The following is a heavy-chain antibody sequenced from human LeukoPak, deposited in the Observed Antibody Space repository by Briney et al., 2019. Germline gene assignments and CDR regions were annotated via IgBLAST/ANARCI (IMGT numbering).Heavy chain of an antibody. D-gene: IGHD3-22*01. Sequence: GASVTVSCTASGYTFTSYDINWVRQAAGQGLEWMGWMNPNSGNTDYAQKFQGRVTMTSNTSISTAYMELSSLRSEDTAVYYCARVDSSGYYSYWGQGTLVTVSS. V-gene: IGHV1-8*01. CDR2: MNPNSGNT. CDR3: ARVDSSGYYSY. CDR1: GYTFTSYD. J-gene: IGHJ4*02.